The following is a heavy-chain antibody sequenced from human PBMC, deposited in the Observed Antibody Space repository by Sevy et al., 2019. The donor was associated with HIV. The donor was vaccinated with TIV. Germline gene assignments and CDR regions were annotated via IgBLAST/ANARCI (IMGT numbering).Heavy chain of an antibody. D-gene: IGHD6-19*01. J-gene: IGHJ4*02. CDR1: GFTFSSYW. CDR3: ARALSGWYSPYYFDY. Sequence: GGCLRLSCAASGFTFSSYWMSWVRQAPGKGLEWVANIKQDGSEKYYVDSVKGRFTISRDNAKNSRYLQMNSLRAEDTAVYYCARALSGWYSPYYFDYWGQGTLVTVSS. V-gene: IGHV3-7*01. CDR2: IKQDGSEK.